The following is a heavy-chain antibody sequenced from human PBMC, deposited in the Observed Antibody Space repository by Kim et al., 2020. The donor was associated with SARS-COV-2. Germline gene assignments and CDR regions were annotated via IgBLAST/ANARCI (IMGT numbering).Heavy chain of an antibody. CDR3: ARDPHDYGFYYYGMDV. CDR2: ISYDGSNK. V-gene: IGHV3-33*05. Sequence: GGSLRLSCAASGFTFSSYGMHWVRQAPGKGLEWVAVISYDGSNKYYADSVKGRFTISRDNSKNTLYLQMNSLRAEDTAVYYCARDPHDYGFYYYGMDVWGKGTTVTVSS. J-gene: IGHJ6*04. D-gene: IGHD4-17*01. CDR1: GFTFSSYG.